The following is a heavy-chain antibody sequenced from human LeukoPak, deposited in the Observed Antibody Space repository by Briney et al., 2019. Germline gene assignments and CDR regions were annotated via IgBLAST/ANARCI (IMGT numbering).Heavy chain of an antibody. V-gene: IGHV3-9*01. CDR3: AKASSHWYFDL. CDR1: GFTFSDYA. CDR2: ISWNSGTK. Sequence: GGSLRLSCATSGFTFSDYAMHWVRQAPGMGLEWVASISWNSGTKDYADSVKGRFTISRDNAEKPLFLQMNTLRPEDTAFYYCAKASSHWYFDLWGRGTLVTVSS. J-gene: IGHJ2*01.